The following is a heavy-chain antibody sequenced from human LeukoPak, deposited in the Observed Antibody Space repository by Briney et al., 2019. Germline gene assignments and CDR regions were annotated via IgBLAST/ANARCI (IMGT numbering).Heavy chain of an antibody. CDR3: ARGYCSGGSCPNWFDP. D-gene: IGHD2-15*01. J-gene: IGHJ5*02. V-gene: IGHV7-4-1*02. CDR2: INTNTGNP. CDR1: GYTFTSYA. Sequence: ASVKVSCKASGYTFTSYAMNWVRQAPGQGLEWMGWINTNTGNPTYAQGFTGRFVFSLDTSVSTAYLQISSLKAEDTAVYYCARGYCSGGSCPNWFDPWGQGTLVTVSS.